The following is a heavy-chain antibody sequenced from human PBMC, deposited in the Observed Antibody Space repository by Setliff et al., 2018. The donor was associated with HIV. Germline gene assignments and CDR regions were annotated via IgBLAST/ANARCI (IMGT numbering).Heavy chain of an antibody. CDR3: TTRVLNSSSPGQVHAFDI. D-gene: IGHD6-6*01. CDR2: INEGGSEK. Sequence: GVLRLSCTASGFMFNKNYMSWVRQAPGKGLEWVANINEGGSEKYYVDSVKGRFTISRDDSKNTVYLQMSSLKIEDTAVYYCTTRVLNSSSPGQVHAFDIWGQGTMVTVSS. V-gene: IGHV3-7*03. CDR1: GFMFNKNY. J-gene: IGHJ3*02.